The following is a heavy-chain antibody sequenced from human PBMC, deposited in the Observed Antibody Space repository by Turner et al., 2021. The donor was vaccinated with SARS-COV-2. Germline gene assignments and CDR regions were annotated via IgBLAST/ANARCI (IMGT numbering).Heavy chain of an antibody. J-gene: IGHJ6*02. D-gene: IGHD5-12*01. Sequence: QGQLVQSGAEVKKPGASVKVSCKASGYAFTHHGISWVRQAPGQGLEWMGWISCYNGDTKYAEKFQGRVTMTKDTSTGTAYMEMTSLRSDDTAVYYCARDLVDIVATMFGQLNYYGMDVWGQGTTVTVSS. CDR1: GYAFTHHG. CDR3: ARDLVDIVATMFGQLNYYGMDV. CDR2: ISCYNGDT. V-gene: IGHV1-18*01.